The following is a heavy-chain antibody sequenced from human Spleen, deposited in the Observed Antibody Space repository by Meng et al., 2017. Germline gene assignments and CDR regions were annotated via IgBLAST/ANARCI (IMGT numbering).Heavy chain of an antibody. CDR3: ATGAAAADH. Sequence: GGSLRLSCAASGIYFSNAWMSWVRQAPGKGLEWVGRIKSNTDGGTAEYAAPVTGRFTISRDDSKNTLYLQMNSLITEDTAVYFCATGAAAADHWGQGSLVTVSS. D-gene: IGHD6-13*01. V-gene: IGHV3-15*01. CDR1: GIYFSNAW. CDR2: IKSNTDGGTA. J-gene: IGHJ4*02.